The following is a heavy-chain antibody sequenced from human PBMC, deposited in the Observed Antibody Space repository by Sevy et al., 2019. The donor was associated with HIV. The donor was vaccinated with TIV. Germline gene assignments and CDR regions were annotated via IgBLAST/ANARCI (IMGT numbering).Heavy chain of an antibody. Sequence: SETLSLTCTVSGGSISRYYWSWIRQPPGKGLEGIGYIYYSGSTNYNPSLKSRVTISVDTSKNQFSLKLSSVTAADTAVYYCARIRAGYSHGYYFDYWGQGTLVTVSS. J-gene: IGHJ4*02. CDR2: IYYSGST. CDR1: GGSISRYY. V-gene: IGHV4-59*12. D-gene: IGHD5-18*01. CDR3: ARIRAGYSHGYYFDY.